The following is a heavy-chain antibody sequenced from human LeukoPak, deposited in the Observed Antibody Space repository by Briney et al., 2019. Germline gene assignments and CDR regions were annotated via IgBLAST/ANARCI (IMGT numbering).Heavy chain of an antibody. CDR1: GYTFTGYY. V-gene: IGHV1-2*02. CDR3: ARGQRSPIFGVVIGELDHR. Sequence: ASVKVSCKASGYTFTGYYMHWVRQAPGQGLEWMGWINPNSGGTNYAQKLQGRVTMTRDTSISTAYMELSRLRSDDTAVYYCARGQRSPIFGVVIGELDHRWGQGTLVTVSS. D-gene: IGHD3-3*01. J-gene: IGHJ4*02. CDR2: INPNSGGT.